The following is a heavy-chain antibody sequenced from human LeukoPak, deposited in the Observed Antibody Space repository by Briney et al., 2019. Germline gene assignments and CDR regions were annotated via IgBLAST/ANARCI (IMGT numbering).Heavy chain of an antibody. D-gene: IGHD3-16*01. J-gene: IGHJ4*02. CDR1: GFTFSSHA. V-gene: IGHV3-23*01. CDR3: AKGVGEFGFRFDS. CDR2: ISGGGGST. Sequence: GGSLRLPCEVSGFTFSSHAMGWVRQAPGEGLEWVSVISGGGGSTYYADSLKGRFTISRDNSKNTLYLQMNSLTAADTAVYYCAKGVGEFGFRFDSWGQGTLVTVSS.